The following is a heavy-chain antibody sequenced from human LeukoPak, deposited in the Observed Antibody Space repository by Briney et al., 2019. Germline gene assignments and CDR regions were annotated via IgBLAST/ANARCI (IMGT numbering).Heavy chain of an antibody. CDR2: IYYSGST. CDR1: GGSISSSSYY. D-gene: IGHD3-3*01. V-gene: IGHV4-39*07. J-gene: IGHJ6*03. CDR3: ARTYYDFWGLGKGYYYYYYMDV. Sequence: PSETLSLTCTVSGGSISSSSYYWGWIRQPPGKGLEWIGSIYYSGSTYYNPSLKSRVTISVDTSKNQFSLKLSSVTAADTAVYYCARTYYDFWGLGKGYYYYYYMDVWGKGTTVTVSS.